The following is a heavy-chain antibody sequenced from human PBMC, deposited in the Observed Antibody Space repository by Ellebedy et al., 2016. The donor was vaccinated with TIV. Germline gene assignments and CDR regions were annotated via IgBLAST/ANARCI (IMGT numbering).Heavy chain of an antibody. CDR1: GYTFTTYA. CDR3: ASARNYYDSSGYYQKSYGMDV. J-gene: IGHJ6*02. V-gene: IGHV1-3*01. CDR2: INGGNGNT. D-gene: IGHD3-22*01. Sequence: AASVKVFCKASGYTFTTYAIHWVRQAPGQGLEWMGWINGGNGNTKYSQKFQGRVTITRDTSASTAYMELSSLRSEDTAVYYCASARNYYDSSGYYQKSYGMDVWGQGTTVTVSS.